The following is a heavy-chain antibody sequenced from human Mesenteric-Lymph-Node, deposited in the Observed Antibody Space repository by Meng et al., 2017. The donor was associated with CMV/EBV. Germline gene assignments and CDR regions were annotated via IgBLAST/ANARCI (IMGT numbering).Heavy chain of an antibody. CDR3: ARVGGLGYCSSSSCYGGYGMDV. Sequence: KWGGVGRQPPGKGLGWVGEIDHSGSTNYNPSRKGRVTISGDKSKHQYSLKLSSVTAADTAVYYCARVGGLGYCSSSSCYGGYGMDVWGQGTTVTVSS. V-gene: IGHV4-4*02. CDR1: KW. J-gene: IGHJ6*02. D-gene: IGHD2-2*01. CDR2: IDHSGST.